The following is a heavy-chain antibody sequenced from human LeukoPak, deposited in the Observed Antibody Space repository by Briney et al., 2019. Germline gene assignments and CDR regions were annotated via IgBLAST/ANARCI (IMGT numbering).Heavy chain of an antibody. Sequence: AASVKVSCKASGYTFTSYGISWVRQAPGQGLEWMGWISAYNGNTNYAQKLQGRVTMTTDTSTSTAYMELRSLRPDDTAVYYCARGYDIVVVPAAQPTRHYYYYYGMDVWGQGTTVTVSS. J-gene: IGHJ6*02. V-gene: IGHV1-18*01. D-gene: IGHD2-2*01. CDR1: GYTFTSYG. CDR3: ARGYDIVVVPAAQPTRHYYYYYGMDV. CDR2: ISAYNGNT.